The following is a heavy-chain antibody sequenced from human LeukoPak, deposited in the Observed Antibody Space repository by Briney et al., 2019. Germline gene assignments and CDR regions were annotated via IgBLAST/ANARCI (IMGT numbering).Heavy chain of an antibody. D-gene: IGHD4-11*01. Sequence: PSETLSLTCAVSGASISSYYWGWIPQPPGKGLEWIGYIYYSGSTYSNPSLKSRVTLSVDTSRNQFSLKLNSVTAADTAVYFCARGNDYSNGFMWFDPWGQGTLVTVSS. V-gene: IGHV4-59*01. J-gene: IGHJ5*02. CDR1: GASISSYY. CDR3: ARGNDYSNGFMWFDP. CDR2: IYYSGST.